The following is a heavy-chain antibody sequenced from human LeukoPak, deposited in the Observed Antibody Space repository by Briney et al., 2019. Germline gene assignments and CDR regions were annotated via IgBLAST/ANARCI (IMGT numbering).Heavy chain of an antibody. Sequence: GGSLRLSCAASGFTFSTYGMHWVRQAPGKGLEWVAFRQYDGSDKYADSVKGRFTISRDNAKNTVYLEMNSLRSEDTAVYYCARAIGSSWGKVDYWGQGTLVTVSS. CDR3: ARAIGSSWGKVDY. CDR1: GFTFSTYG. J-gene: IGHJ4*02. CDR2: RQYDGSDK. V-gene: IGHV3-30*02. D-gene: IGHD6-13*01.